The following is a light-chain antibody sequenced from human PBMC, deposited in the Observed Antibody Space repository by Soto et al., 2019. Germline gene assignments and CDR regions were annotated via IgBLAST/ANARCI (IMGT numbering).Light chain of an antibody. CDR2: GAS. CDR1: QSVSSSY. J-gene: IGKJ1*01. Sequence: EIVLTQSPGTLSLSPGERATLSCRASQSVSSSYLAWYQQKPGQAPRLLIYGASSRATGIPDRFCGSGSGTDFTLTISRLEPEDFAVYYCHQYDSWTVGPGTKGEIK. V-gene: IGKV3-20*01. CDR3: HQYDSWT.